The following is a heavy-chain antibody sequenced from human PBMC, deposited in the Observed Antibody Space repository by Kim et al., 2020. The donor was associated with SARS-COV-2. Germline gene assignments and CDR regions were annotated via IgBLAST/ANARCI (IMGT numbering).Heavy chain of an antibody. D-gene: IGHD5-12*01. CDR2: IIGSGGTT. CDR1: GFTFRSSA. V-gene: IGHV3-23*01. Sequence: GGSLRLSCAASGFTFRSSAMSWVRQAPGKGLEWVAMIIGSGGTTFYADSVKGRFTISRDNFNNTLYLEMNSLKGDDTAIYYCANSRGYVGYDAVESWGQGTLVTVSS. J-gene: IGHJ4*02. CDR3: ANSRGYVGYDAVES.